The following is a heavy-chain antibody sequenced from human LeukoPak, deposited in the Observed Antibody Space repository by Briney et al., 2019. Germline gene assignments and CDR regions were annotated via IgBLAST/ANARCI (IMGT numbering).Heavy chain of an antibody. J-gene: IGHJ4*02. CDR2: ISVSGNT. Sequence: GGSLRLSCAASGFTLSSYAMSWVRQGPGKGLEWVSAISVSGNTYHADSVKGRLTISRDSSKNTLYLQKNSLRAGDAAVYYCAKAPVTTCSGAYCYPFDYWSQGTLVTVSS. CDR1: GFTLSSYA. CDR3: AKAPVTTCSGAYCYPFDY. V-gene: IGHV3-23*01. D-gene: IGHD2-15*01.